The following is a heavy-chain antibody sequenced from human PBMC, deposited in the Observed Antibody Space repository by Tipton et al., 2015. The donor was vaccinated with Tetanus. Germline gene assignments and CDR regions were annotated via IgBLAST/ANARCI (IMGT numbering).Heavy chain of an antibody. CDR3: ARDSGDDSSGYPFDY. Sequence: TLSLTCTVSGGSISSGGYYWSWIRQHPGKGLEWIGYIYYSGSTYYNPSLKSRVTISVDTSKNQFSLKLSSVTAADTAVYYCARDSGDDSSGYPFDYWGQGTLVTVSS. D-gene: IGHD3-22*01. CDR1: GGSISSGGYY. J-gene: IGHJ4*02. CDR2: IYYSGST. V-gene: IGHV4-31*03.